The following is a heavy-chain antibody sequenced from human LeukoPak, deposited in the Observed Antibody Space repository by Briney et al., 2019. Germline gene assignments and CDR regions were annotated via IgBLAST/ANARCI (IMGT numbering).Heavy chain of an antibody. D-gene: IGHD7-27*01. CDR1: GFTFSNFA. CDR3: ARGLSGSSDK. V-gene: IGHV3-64*02. CDR2: ISNSGHRT. Sequence: GGSLRLSCAAPGFTFSNFAMHWVRQTPRKGLQYVAAISNSGHRTHYVDSVNGRFTVSRDNSKNTLYLQMGSLRPEDTGLYFCARGLSGSSDKWGQGVLVAVSS. J-gene: IGHJ1*01.